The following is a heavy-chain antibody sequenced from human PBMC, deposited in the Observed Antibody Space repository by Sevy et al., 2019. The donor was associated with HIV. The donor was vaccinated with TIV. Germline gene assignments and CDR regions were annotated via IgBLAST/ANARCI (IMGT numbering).Heavy chain of an antibody. CDR3: AKDADIMGATGGGFCDY. CDR1: GFTFSSYA. D-gene: IGHD1-26*01. Sequence: GGSLRLSCAASGFTFSSYAMSWVRQAPGKGLEWVSAISGSGGSTYYANSVKGRFTISRDNSKNTLYLQMNSLRAEDTAVYYCAKDADIMGATGGGFCDYWGQGTLVTVSS. J-gene: IGHJ4*02. V-gene: IGHV3-23*01. CDR2: ISGSGGST.